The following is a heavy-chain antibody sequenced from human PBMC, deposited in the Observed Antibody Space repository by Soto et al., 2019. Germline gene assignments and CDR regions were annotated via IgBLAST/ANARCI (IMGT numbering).Heavy chain of an antibody. CDR3: AKDYFETKGPYFFDY. Sequence: VQLLESGGGLVQPGGSLRLSCAASGFTFNNYAMNWVRPAPGKGLEWVSAIRNSGGFTYYADSVKGRFTISRDNSKNTLYLHMNSLRAEDTALYYCAKDYFETKGPYFFDYWGQGTLVTVSS. CDR2: IRNSGGFT. CDR1: GFTFNNYA. D-gene: IGHD1-26*01. V-gene: IGHV3-23*01. J-gene: IGHJ4*02.